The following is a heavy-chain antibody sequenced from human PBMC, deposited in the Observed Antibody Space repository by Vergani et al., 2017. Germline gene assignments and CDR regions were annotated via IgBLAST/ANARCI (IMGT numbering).Heavy chain of an antibody. D-gene: IGHD2-15*01. Sequence: QVQLQQWGAGLLKPSETLSLTCAVYGGSFSGYYWSGIGQPPGKGLDWIGEINQSGSTNYNPSLKSRVTISVDTSKNQFSLKLSSVTAAATSVYYCAGGGIVVVAATPGWFDPWGQGTLVTVSS. J-gene: IGHJ5*02. CDR2: INQSGST. CDR1: GGSFSGYY. CDR3: AGGGIVVVAATPGWFDP. V-gene: IGHV4-34*01.